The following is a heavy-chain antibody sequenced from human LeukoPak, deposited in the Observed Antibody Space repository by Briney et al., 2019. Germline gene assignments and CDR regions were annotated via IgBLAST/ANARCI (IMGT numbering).Heavy chain of an antibody. J-gene: IGHJ5*02. V-gene: IGHV4-39*01. CDR1: GGSISSTIYY. Sequence: PSETLSLTCTVSGGSISSTIYYWGWIRQAPGQGLEWIGNIYYTGNTYYNPSLKSRVTISVDTSNNQFSLSLSSVTAADTAVYYCARQDRVSAFPRAGWFDPWGQGTLVTVSS. D-gene: IGHD3-3*02. CDR2: IYYTGNT. CDR3: ARQDRVSAFPRAGWFDP.